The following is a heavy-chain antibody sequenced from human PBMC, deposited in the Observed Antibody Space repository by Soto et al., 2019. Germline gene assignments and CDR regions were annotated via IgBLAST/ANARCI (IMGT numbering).Heavy chain of an antibody. CDR1: GFTFSSYG. Sequence: QVQLVESGGGVVQPGRSLRPSCAVSGFTFSSYGMHWVRQAPGKGLEWVAVISYDGSNKYYADSVKGRFTISRDNSKNTLYLQMNSLRAEDTAVYYCAKGVQLWLRGHFDYWGQGTLVTVSS. J-gene: IGHJ4*02. D-gene: IGHD5-18*01. CDR2: ISYDGSNK. CDR3: AKGVQLWLRGHFDY. V-gene: IGHV3-30*18.